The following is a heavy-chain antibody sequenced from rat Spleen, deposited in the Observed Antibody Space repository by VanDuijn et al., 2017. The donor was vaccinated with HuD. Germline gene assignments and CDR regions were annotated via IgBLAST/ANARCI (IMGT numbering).Heavy chain of an antibody. J-gene: IGHJ4*01. CDR3: ARRPGYNVMDA. V-gene: IGHV5-29*01. Sequence: EVQLVESGGGLVEPGRSLKFSCAASGLSFSNYGMAWVRQAPTKGLEWVATISYYGSSTYYRDSVKGRFTISRDNAKSTLYLQMDSLRSEDTATYYCARRPGYNVMDAWGQGASVTVSS. D-gene: IGHD1-4*01. CDR1: GLSFSNYG. CDR2: ISYYGSST.